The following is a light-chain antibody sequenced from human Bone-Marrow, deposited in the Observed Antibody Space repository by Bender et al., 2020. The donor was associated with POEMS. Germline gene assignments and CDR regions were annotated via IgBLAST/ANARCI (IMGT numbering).Light chain of an antibody. CDR3: SSYTSSSTRV. CDR2: EVS. CDR1: SSDVGGYIY. J-gene: IGLJ1*01. V-gene: IGLV2-14*01. Sequence: QSALTQPPSASGSPGQSITISCTGTSSDVGGYIYVSWYQQHPGKAPKLLIYEVSNRPSGVSHRFSGSKSGNTASLTISGLQAEDEADYYCSSYTSSSTRVFGTGTKVTVL.